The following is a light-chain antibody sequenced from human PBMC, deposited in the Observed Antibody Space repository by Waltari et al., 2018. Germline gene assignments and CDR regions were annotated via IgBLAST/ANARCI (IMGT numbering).Light chain of an antibody. CDR3: RAWDSSIVV. CDR2: QDS. V-gene: IGLV3-1*01. J-gene: IGLJ2*01. CDR1: KLGDKY. Sequence: SYELTQPPSVSVSPGQTASITCSGDKLGDKYACWYQQKPGQFPVLVIYQDSKRPSGIPARFSGSNSGNTATLTISGTQAMDEADYYCRAWDSSIVVFGGGTKLTVL.